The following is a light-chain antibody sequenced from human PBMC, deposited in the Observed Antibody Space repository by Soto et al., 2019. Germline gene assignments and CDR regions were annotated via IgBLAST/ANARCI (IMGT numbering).Light chain of an antibody. Sequence: DIQMTQSPSSLSVAAGDRVTITCRASQSIADCLSWYQQKPGKAPKLLIYSSSILQGGVSSRFSGGGSGTAFILTITGLQPEDFATYYCLQAISSPLTFGGGTKVEVK. V-gene: IGKV1-39*01. CDR1: QSIADC. J-gene: IGKJ4*02. CDR3: LQAISSPLT. CDR2: SSS.